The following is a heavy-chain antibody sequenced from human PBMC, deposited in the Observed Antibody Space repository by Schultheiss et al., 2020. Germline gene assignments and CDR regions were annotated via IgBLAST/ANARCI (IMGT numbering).Heavy chain of an antibody. Sequence: GGSLRLSCAASGFTVSSNYMSWVRQAPGKGLEWVAVISYDGSNKYYADSVKGRFTISRDNSKNTLYLQMNSLRAEDTAVYYCARVSAAAWAPFQHWGQGTLVTVSA. V-gene: IGHV3-30*03. CDR3: ARVSAAAWAPFQH. J-gene: IGHJ1*01. CDR2: ISYDGSNK. D-gene: IGHD6-13*01. CDR1: GFTVSSNY.